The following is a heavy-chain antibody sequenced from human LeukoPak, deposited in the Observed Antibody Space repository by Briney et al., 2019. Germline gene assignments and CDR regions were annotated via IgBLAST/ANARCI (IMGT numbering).Heavy chain of an antibody. V-gene: IGHV4-61*02. D-gene: IGHD2-15*01. CDR1: GGSISSGSYY. Sequence: SQTLSLTCTVSGGSISSGSYYWSWIRQPAGTGLEWIGRIYTSGSTNYNPSLKSRVTISVDTSKNQFSLKLSSVTAADTAVYYCARDPSSFPFDYWGQGTLVTVSS. CDR3: ARDPSSFPFDY. CDR2: IYTSGST. J-gene: IGHJ4*02.